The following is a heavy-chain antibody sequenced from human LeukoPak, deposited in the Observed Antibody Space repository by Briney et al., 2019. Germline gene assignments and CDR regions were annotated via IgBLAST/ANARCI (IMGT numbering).Heavy chain of an antibody. Sequence: PGGSLRLSCAASGFTVSSYWMHWVRQAPGKGLVWVSSISSSSSYIYYADSVKGRFTISRDNAKNSLYLQMNSLRAEDTAVYYCASSGRNMVRGVIISWGQGTLVTVSS. D-gene: IGHD3-10*01. CDR1: GFTVSSYW. CDR3: ASSGRNMVRGVIIS. J-gene: IGHJ4*02. V-gene: IGHV3-21*01. CDR2: ISSSSSYI.